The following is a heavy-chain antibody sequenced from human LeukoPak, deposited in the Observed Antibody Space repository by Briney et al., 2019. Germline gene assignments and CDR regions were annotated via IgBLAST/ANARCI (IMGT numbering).Heavy chain of an antibody. V-gene: IGHV1-18*01. Sequence: GASVKVSCKASGYIFSNHGISWVRQAPGEGLEWMGWITTYRGNTAYAQKFQGRVTMTRDTFTSTVYMELSSLRSEDAAVYYCARLRHDNSGPFDYWGQGTLVTVSS. CDR1: GYIFSNHG. CDR3: ARLRHDNSGPFDY. J-gene: IGHJ4*02. D-gene: IGHD3-22*01. CDR2: ITTYRGNT.